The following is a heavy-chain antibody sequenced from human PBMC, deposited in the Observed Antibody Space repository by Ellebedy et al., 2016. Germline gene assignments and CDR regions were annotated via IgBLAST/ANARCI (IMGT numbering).Heavy chain of an antibody. Sequence: SLKISXAASGFTFDDYAMHWVRQAPGKGLEWVSGISWNSGSIGYADSVKGRFTISRDNAKNSLYLQMNSLRAEDTALYYCAKDAGYSYARYYFDYWGQGTLVTVSS. V-gene: IGHV3-9*01. D-gene: IGHD5-18*01. CDR1: GFTFDDYA. J-gene: IGHJ4*02. CDR2: ISWNSGSI. CDR3: AKDAGYSYARYYFDY.